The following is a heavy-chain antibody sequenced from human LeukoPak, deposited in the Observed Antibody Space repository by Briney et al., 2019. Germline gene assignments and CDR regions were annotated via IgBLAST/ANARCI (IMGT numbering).Heavy chain of an antibody. J-gene: IGHJ6*02. D-gene: IGHD2-2*01. CDR3: ARPGCSSTSCYLLTYGMDV. CDR1: GGSISSYY. Sequence: PSETLSLTCTVSGGSISSYYWSWIRQPPGKGLEWIGEINHSGSTNYNPSLKSRVTISVDTSKNQFSLKLSSVIAADTAVYYCARPGCSSTSCYLLTYGMDVWGQGTTVTVSS. V-gene: IGHV4-34*01. CDR2: INHSGST.